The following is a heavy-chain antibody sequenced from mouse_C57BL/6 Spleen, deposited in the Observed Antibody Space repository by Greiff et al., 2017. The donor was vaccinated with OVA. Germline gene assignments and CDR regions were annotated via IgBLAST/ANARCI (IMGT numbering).Heavy chain of an antibody. D-gene: IGHD2-1*01. CDR2: ISSGGSYT. J-gene: IGHJ3*01. CDR3: ARGDGNYAY. CDR1: GFTFSSYG. Sequence: EVKVVESGGDLVKPGGSLKLSCAASGFTFSSYGMSWVRQTPDKRLEWVATISSGGSYTYYPDSVKGRFTISRDNAKNTLYLQMSSLKSEDTAVYYCARGDGNYAYWGQGTLVTVSA. V-gene: IGHV5-6*01.